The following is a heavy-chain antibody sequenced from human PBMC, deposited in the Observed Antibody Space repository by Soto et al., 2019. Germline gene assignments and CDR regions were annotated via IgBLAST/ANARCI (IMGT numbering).Heavy chain of an antibody. CDR3: ASGGPREISDY. CDR2: IWYDGSNK. V-gene: IGHV3-33*01. D-gene: IGHD3-16*01. Sequence: LRLSCAASGFTFSSYGMHWVRQAPGKGLEWVAVIWYDGSNKYYADSVKGRFTISRDNSKNTLYLQMNSLRAEDTAVYYCASGGPREISDYWGQGTLVTVSS. CDR1: GFTFSSYG. J-gene: IGHJ4*02.